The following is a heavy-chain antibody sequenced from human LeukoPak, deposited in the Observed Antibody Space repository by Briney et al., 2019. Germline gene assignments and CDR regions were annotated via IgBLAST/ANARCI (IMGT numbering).Heavy chain of an antibody. D-gene: IGHD3-16*01. J-gene: IGHJ4*02. V-gene: IGHV4-31*03. Sequence: SETLSLTCTVSGGSISSGGHHWSWIRQHPGKGLEWIGYIYYSGRTYYNPSLKSRVTISVDTSKTQFSLKLSSVTAADTAVYYCARNLGTPFDYWGQGTLVSVSS. CDR3: ARNLGTPFDY. CDR2: IYYSGRT. CDR1: GGSISSGGHH.